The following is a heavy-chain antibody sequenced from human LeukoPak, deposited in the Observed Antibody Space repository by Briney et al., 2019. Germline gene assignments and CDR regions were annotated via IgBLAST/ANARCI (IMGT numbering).Heavy chain of an antibody. CDR1: GGTFSSYA. J-gene: IGHJ4*02. V-gene: IGHV1-69*04. D-gene: IGHD3-22*01. Sequence: SVKVSCKASGGTFSSYAISWVRQAPGQGLEWMGRIIPILGIANYAQKFQGRVTITADKSTSTAYMELSSLRSEDTAVYYCARDDYYDSSGYQTDWGQGTLVAVSS. CDR3: ARDDYYDSSGYQTD. CDR2: IIPILGIA.